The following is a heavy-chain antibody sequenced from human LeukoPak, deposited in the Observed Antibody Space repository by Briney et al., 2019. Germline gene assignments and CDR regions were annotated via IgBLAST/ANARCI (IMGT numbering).Heavy chain of an antibody. CDR3: ARLRGYFQH. CDR2: IYYSGNT. CDR1: GGSITNYY. V-gene: IGHV4-59*08. J-gene: IGHJ1*01. Sequence: SETLFLTCTVSGGSITNYYWSWIRQPPGKGLEWIGYIYYSGNTNYNPSLKSRVTISVDTSKNQFSLKLSSVTAADTAVYYCARLRGYFQHWGQGTLVTVSS.